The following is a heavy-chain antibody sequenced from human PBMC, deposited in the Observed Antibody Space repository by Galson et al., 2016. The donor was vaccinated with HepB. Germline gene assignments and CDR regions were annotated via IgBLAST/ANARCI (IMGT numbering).Heavy chain of an antibody. J-gene: IGHJ4*02. V-gene: IGHV3-23*01. D-gene: IGHD1-1*01. Sequence: SLRLSCAASGFVFSNFGLSWVRQAPGKGLEWVASISTRRTTYYSDSVQGRFTISRDNSNKPLYLKMKGLRAEDTAVYYCAKERLVRRIFDHWGQGTLLTVSS. CDR2: ISTRRTT. CDR1: GFVFSNFG. CDR3: AKERLVRRIFDH.